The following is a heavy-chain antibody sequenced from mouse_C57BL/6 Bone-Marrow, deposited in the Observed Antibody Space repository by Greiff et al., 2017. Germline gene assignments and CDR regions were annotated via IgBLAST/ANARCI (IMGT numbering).Heavy chain of an antibody. J-gene: IGHJ2*01. V-gene: IGHV1-54*01. D-gene: IGHD1-1*01. CDR1: GYAFTNYL. Sequence: QVQLKESGAELVRPGTSVKVSCKASGYAFTNYLIEWVKQRPGQGLEWIGVINPGSGGTNYNEKFKGKETLTADKSSSTAYMQLSSLTSEDSAVYFCARYYGSSYYFDYWGQGTTLTVSS. CDR2: INPGSGGT. CDR3: ARYYGSSYYFDY.